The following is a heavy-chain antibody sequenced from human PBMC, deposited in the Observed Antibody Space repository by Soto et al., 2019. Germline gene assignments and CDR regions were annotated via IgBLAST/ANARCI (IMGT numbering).Heavy chain of an antibody. V-gene: IGHV5-51*01. J-gene: IGHJ4*02. Sequence: GESLTISCKGSGYSFATYWIAWVRQKPGMGLELMGIIYPGDSDTRYSPSFQGQVSISADKSINTAYLQWSTLKASDTAIYYCARPPSDTRGRPQIDNRGQGTPVTGSS. CDR2: IYPGDSDT. CDR1: GYSFATYW. CDR3: ARPPSDTRGRPQIDN.